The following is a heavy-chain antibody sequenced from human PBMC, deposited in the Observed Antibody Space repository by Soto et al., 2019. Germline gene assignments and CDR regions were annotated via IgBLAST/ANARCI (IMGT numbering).Heavy chain of an antibody. CDR1: GGSISSGGYY. V-gene: IGHV4-31*03. J-gene: IGHJ6*02. CDR3: ARELRFGEDYYGMDV. CDR2: IYYSGST. D-gene: IGHD3-10*01. Sequence: QVQLQESGPGLVKPSQTLSLTCTVSGGSISSGGYYWSWIRQHPGKGLEWIGYIYYSGSTYYNPSLKSRVTISVDTSKTQFPLKLSSVTAADTAVYYCARELRFGEDYYGMDVWGQGTTVTVSS.